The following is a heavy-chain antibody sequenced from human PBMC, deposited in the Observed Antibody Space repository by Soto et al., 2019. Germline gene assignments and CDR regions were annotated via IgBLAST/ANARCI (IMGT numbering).Heavy chain of an antibody. D-gene: IGHD1-1*01. CDR1: GYSFTSYW. V-gene: IGHV5-10-1*01. J-gene: IGHJ6*02. CDR2: IDPSDSYT. Sequence: PGESLKISCKGSGYSFTSYWISWVRQMPGKGLEWMGRIDPSDSYTNYSPSFQGHVTISADKSISTAYLQWSSLKASDTAMYYCARNSGTFLNLYYYYGMEVWGQGTTVTVS. CDR3: ARNSGTFLNLYYYYGMEV.